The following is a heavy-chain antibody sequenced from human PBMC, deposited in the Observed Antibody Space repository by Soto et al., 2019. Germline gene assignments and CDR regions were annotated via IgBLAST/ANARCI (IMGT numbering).Heavy chain of an antibody. CDR1: GYSFSSFW. CDR3: ARSGGSGVYVHPDY. D-gene: IGHD3-10*01. Sequence: GESLKISCKGSGYSFSSFWIGWVRQMPGKGLEWMGIIYPGDSDTRYSPSFQGQVTISVDKSISTTYLQRSSLKASDTAMYFCARSGGSGVYVHPDYWGQGSLVTVS. V-gene: IGHV5-51*01. J-gene: IGHJ4*02. CDR2: IYPGDSDT.